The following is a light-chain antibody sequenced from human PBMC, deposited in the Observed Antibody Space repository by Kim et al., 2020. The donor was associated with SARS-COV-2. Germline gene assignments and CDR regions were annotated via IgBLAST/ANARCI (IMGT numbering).Light chain of an antibody. CDR2: DEA. CDR3: QQQSGT. CDR1: RRVSGY. J-gene: IGKJ4*01. Sequence: ALSLSPGERGTLSSRAGRRVSGYFAWYHQKPAEAPRRLIYDEANRGASIPARFSGSGAWTNFTLTTSGLEPEEYVVYYCQQQSGTFGRGTKVDIK. V-gene: IGKV3-11*01.